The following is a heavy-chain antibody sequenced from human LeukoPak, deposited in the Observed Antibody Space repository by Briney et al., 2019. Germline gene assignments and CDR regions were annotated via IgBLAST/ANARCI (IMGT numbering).Heavy chain of an antibody. Sequence: GGSLRLSCAASGFTFDDYAMHWVRQAPGNRLEWVSGISWNSGSIGYAHSVKGRFTISRDNAKNSLYLQMNSLRAEDTAVYYCARTDYGDYVGVYYYYMDVWGKGTTVTVSS. CDR2: ISWNSGSI. J-gene: IGHJ6*03. D-gene: IGHD4-17*01. V-gene: IGHV3-9*01. CDR3: ARTDYGDYVGVYYYYMDV. CDR1: GFTFDDYA.